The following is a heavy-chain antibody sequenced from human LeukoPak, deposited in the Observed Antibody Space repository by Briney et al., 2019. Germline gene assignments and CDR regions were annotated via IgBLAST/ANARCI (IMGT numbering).Heavy chain of an antibody. CDR2: ISGSGGST. CDR1: GFTFSSYA. Sequence: GGSLILSCAASGFTFSSYAMSWVRQAPGKGLEWVSAISGSGGSTYYADSVKGRFTISRDNSKKTLYLHMNSLRAEDTATYYCAKAVLAANWDTYYFDYWGQGTLVTVSS. V-gene: IGHV3-23*01. D-gene: IGHD7-27*01. CDR3: AKAVLAANWDTYYFDY. J-gene: IGHJ4*02.